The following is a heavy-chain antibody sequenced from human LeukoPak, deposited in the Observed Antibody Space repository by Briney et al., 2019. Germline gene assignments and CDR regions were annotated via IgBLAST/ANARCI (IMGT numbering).Heavy chain of an antibody. Sequence: GSLVLSCAASGFTFSNYAIHWVRQAPGKGLGGVAIVSYDGTRKYHAEAVKGRFTISRDNSKNTVFLEMTSLRTEDTAVYYCARDMNVREAGATISGYWGQGTLVTVSS. CDR1: GFTFSNYA. D-gene: IGHD1-26*01. CDR2: VSYDGTRK. V-gene: IGHV3-30*04. J-gene: IGHJ4*02. CDR3: ARDMNVREAGATISGY.